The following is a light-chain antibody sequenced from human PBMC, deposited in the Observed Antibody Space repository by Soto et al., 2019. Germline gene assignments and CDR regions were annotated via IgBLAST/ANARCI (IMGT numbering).Light chain of an antibody. CDR1: SSDVGGYNY. Sequence: QSMLTPPASVSGSPGHSIAISCTGTSSDVGGYNYVSWYQQHPGKTPKLMICDVSNRPSGVSNRFSGSKSGNTASLTISGLQAEDEAEYYCSSYTSSSTYVFGTGTKVTVL. V-gene: IGLV2-14*03. J-gene: IGLJ1*01. CDR2: DVS. CDR3: SSYTSSSTYV.